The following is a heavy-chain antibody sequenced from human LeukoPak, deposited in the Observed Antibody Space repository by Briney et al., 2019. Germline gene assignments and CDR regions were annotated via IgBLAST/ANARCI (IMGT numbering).Heavy chain of an antibody. CDR2: IYYSGST. D-gene: IGHD6-13*01. CDR3: ASSPRIAAALGSPTTYFDY. V-gene: IGHV4-59*01. CDR1: GGSISSYY. J-gene: IGHJ4*02. Sequence: SETLSLTCTVSGGSISSYYWSWIRQPPGKGLEWIGYIYYSGSTNYNPSLKSRVTISVDTFKNQFSLKLSSVTAADTAVYYCASSPRIAAALGSPTTYFDYWGQGTLVTVSS.